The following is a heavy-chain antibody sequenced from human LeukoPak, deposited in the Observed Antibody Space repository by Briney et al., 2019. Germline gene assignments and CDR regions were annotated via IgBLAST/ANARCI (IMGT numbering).Heavy chain of an antibody. CDR1: GFTFSSYE. V-gene: IGHV3-48*03. Sequence: GGSLRPSCAASGFTFSSYEMNWVRQAPGKGLEWVSYIGSSGSTIYYADSVKGRFTISRDNAKNSLYLQMNSLRAEDTAVYYCARVRRWELLLHYYYMDVWGKGTPVTISS. CDR2: IGSSGSTI. D-gene: IGHD1-26*01. J-gene: IGHJ6*03. CDR3: ARVRRWELLLHYYYMDV.